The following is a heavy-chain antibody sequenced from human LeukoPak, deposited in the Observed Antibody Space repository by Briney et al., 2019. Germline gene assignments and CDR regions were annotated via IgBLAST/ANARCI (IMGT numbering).Heavy chain of an antibody. D-gene: IGHD5-12*01. CDR2: ISSSGSTI. CDR1: GFTFSDYY. V-gene: IGHV3-11*01. Sequence: KTGGSLRLSCAASGFTFSDYYMSWIRQAPGKGLEWVSYISSSGSTIYYADSVKGRFTISRDNAKNSLYLQMNSLRAEDTAVYYRARDPRGYSGYDSGSVYWGQGTLVTVSS. J-gene: IGHJ4*02. CDR3: ARDPRGYSGYDSGSVY.